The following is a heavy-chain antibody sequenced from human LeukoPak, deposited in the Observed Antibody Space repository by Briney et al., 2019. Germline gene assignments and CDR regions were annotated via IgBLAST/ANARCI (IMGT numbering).Heavy chain of an antibody. Sequence: GSLRLSCAATGFTFSRYGMHWVRQAPGKGLEWVAQISYDGSNKHYGDSVKGRFTIARDNSKNTLFLQMNSLRGEDTAVYYCAKEGRRYFDYWGQGNLVTVST. V-gene: IGHV3-30*18. J-gene: IGHJ4*02. CDR1: GFTFSRYG. CDR2: ISYDGSNK. CDR3: AKEGRRYFDY.